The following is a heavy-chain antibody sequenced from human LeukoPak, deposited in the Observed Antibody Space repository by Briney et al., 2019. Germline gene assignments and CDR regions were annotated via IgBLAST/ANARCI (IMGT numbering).Heavy chain of an antibody. CDR3: ATGGGCSSTSCYAETFDY. V-gene: IGHV1-69*06. D-gene: IGHD2-2*01. CDR1: GGTFSSYA. J-gene: IGHJ4*02. Sequence: GASVTVSCKASGGTFSSYAISWVRQAPGQGLEWMGRIIPIFGTANYAQKFQGRVTITADKSTSTAYMELSSLRSEDTAVYYCATGGGCSSTSCYAETFDYWGQGTLVTVSS. CDR2: IIPIFGTA.